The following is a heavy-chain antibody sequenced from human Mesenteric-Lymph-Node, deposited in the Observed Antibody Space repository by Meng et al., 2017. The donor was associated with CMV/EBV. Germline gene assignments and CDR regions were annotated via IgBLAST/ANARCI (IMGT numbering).Heavy chain of an antibody. D-gene: IGHD4-11*01. J-gene: IGHJ4*02. V-gene: IGHV3-48*03. CDR2: ISGSGNSI. Sequence: GESLKISCAASGFSFSSYEMKWVRQAPGKGLECISYISGSGNSIYCADSVKGRITISRDNAKTSLYLQMNSLRAEDTAIYYCAKDSPRLQPMYYFDYWGQGALVTVSS. CDR1: GFSFSSYE. CDR3: AKDSPRLQPMYYFDY.